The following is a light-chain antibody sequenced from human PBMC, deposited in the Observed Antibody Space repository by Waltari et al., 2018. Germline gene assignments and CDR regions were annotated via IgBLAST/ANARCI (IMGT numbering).Light chain of an antibody. CDR3: QQYGSSILYT. CDR2: GAS. J-gene: IGKJ2*01. V-gene: IGKV3-20*01. CDR1: QRLTKNY. Sequence: VLTQSLGTLSLSPGERATLSCRASQRLTKNYLAWYQQKPGQAPRLLIYGASSRAAGIPDRFSGSGSGTDFALTISRLEPEDSAVYYCQQYGSSILYTFGQGTKLEIQ.